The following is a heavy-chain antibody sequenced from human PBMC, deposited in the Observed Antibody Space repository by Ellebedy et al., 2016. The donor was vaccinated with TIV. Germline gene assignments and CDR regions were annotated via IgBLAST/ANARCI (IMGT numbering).Heavy chain of an antibody. CDR1: GFTFSDYY. Sequence: GGSLRLSCAASGFTFSDYYMSWIRQAPGKGLEWVSVIYSDGSGGSIYYADSVKGRFTISRDNSENTLYLQMNSLRAEDTAIYYCARDRSMDVWGQGTTVTVSS. J-gene: IGHJ6*02. CDR3: ARDRSMDV. V-gene: IGHV3-53*01. CDR2: IYSDGSGGSI.